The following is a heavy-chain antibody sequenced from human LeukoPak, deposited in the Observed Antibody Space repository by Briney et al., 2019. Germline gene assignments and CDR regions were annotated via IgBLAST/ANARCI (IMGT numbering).Heavy chain of an antibody. CDR3: ANARYYNSDWYGLDY. J-gene: IGHJ4*02. Sequence: PGGSLRLSCAASGFTFSSYAMSWVRQAPGKGPEWVTGISSGGDYTYYGDSVKGRFTISRDNSKNTLYLQVNSLRVEDTAVYYCANARYYNSDWYGLDYWGQGTQVTVSS. V-gene: IGHV3-23*01. CDR1: GFTFSSYA. CDR2: ISSGGDYT. D-gene: IGHD6-19*01.